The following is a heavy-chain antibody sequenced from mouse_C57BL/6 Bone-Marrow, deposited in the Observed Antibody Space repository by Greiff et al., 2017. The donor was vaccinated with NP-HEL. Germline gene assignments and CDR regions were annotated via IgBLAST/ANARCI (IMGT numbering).Heavy chain of an antibody. J-gene: IGHJ3*01. CDR2: ILPGRGST. CDR3: ARHPLNYYGSRSFAY. V-gene: IGHV1-9*01. CDR1: GYTFTGYW. D-gene: IGHD1-1*01. Sequence: VQLQQSGAELMKPGASVKLSCKATGYTFTGYWIEWVTQRPGHGLEWIGEILPGRGSTNYNEKFKGKATFTADTSSNTAYMQLSSLTTEDSAIYYCARHPLNYYGSRSFAYWGQGTLVTVSA.